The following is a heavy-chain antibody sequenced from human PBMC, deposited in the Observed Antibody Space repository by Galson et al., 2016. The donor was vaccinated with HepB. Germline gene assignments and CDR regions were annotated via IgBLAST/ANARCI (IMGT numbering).Heavy chain of an antibody. Sequence: SLRLSCAASGFTLGNYWMNWARQAPGKGLEWLANIKKDGSEINYVDSVKGRSTISRDNAKNSLYLQMNNLRAEDTAPYYLTRNFDLWGRGTQVTVSS. CDR1: GFTLGNYW. J-gene: IGHJ2*01. CDR3: TRNFDL. CDR2: IKKDGSEI. V-gene: IGHV3-7*04.